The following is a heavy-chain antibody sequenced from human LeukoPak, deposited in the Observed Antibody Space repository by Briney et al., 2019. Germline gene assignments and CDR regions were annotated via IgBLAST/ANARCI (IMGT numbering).Heavy chain of an antibody. CDR1: GGSVGSGNYY. CDR3: ARDYSNYYDSSAYYPYYYYYGMDV. Sequence: PSETLSLTCTVSGGSVGSGNYYWSWIRQPPGKGLEWIGYIHYSGSTNYNPSLKSRVTISVDTSKNQFSLKLSSVTAADTAVYYCARDYSNYYDSSAYYPYYYYYGMDVWGQGTTVTVSS. D-gene: IGHD3-22*01. J-gene: IGHJ6*02. CDR2: IHYSGST. V-gene: IGHV4-61*01.